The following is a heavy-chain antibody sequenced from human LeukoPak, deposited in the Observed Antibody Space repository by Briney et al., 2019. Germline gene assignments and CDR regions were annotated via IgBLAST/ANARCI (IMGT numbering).Heavy chain of an antibody. CDR3: ARDPLRFGELLGYFDY. Sequence: GASVKVSCKASGYTFTSYGISWVRQAPGQGLEWMGWISAYNGNTNYAQKLQGRVTMTTDTSTSTAYMDLRSLRSDDTAVYYCARDPLRFGELLGYFDYWGQGTLVTVSS. D-gene: IGHD3-10*01. CDR2: ISAYNGNT. CDR1: GYTFTSYG. J-gene: IGHJ4*02. V-gene: IGHV1-18*01.